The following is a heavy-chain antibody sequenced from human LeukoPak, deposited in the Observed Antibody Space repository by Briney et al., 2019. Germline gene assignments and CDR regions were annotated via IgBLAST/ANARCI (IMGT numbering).Heavy chain of an antibody. Sequence: KPGGSLRLSCAASGFTFSSYGMSWVRQAPGKGLEWVGRIKRKSDGGTPDSAAPVKGRFTISRDDSKNTLYLQMNSLKTEDTAVYYCATDLGGYYSGSGTYWGSLDYWGQGTVVTVSS. CDR1: GFTFSSYG. CDR3: ATDLGGYYSGSGTYWGSLDY. D-gene: IGHD3-10*01. CDR2: IKRKSDGGTP. J-gene: IGHJ4*02. V-gene: IGHV3-15*01.